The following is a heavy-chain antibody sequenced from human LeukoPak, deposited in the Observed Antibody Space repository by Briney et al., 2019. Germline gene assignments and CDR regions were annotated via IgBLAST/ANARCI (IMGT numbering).Heavy chain of an antibody. Sequence: GGSLRLSCAASGFTFSSYAMSWVRQAPGKGLEWVSAISGSGGSTYYADSVKGRFTISRDNSKNTLYLQMNSLRAEDTAVYYCARKDLRYSSGCFDYWGQGTLVTVSS. CDR2: ISGSGGST. J-gene: IGHJ4*02. CDR1: GFTFSSYA. V-gene: IGHV3-23*01. D-gene: IGHD6-19*01. CDR3: ARKDLRYSSGCFDY.